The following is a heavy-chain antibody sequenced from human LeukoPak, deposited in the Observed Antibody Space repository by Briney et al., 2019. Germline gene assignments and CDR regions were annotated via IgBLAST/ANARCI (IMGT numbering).Heavy chain of an antibody. CDR1: GYTFTSYG. V-gene: IGHV1-18*01. CDR3: ARDGFTIFGVVIIRDYYYYMDV. Sequence: ASVKVSCKASGYTFTSYGISWVRQAPGQGLELMGWISAYNGNTNYAQKLQGRVTMTTDTSTSTAYMELRSLRSDDTAVYYWARDGFTIFGVVIIRDYYYYMDVWGKGTTVTVSS. CDR2: ISAYNGNT. D-gene: IGHD3-3*01. J-gene: IGHJ6*03.